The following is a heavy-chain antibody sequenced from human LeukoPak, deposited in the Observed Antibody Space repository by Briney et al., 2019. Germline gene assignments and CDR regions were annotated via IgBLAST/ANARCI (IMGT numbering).Heavy chain of an antibody. V-gene: IGHV3-23*01. D-gene: IGHD3-10*01. CDR2: INANGGRK. CDR1: GFILGNYA. J-gene: IGHJ4*02. CDR3: AKDYGSGDSSPYPFDN. Sequence: QSGGSLRLSCGASGFILGNYAMSWVRQAPGKGLEWVTGINANGGRKYYADSVKGRFTISRDNSKNTLFVQMDSLRAEDTAVYYCAKDYGSGDSSPYPFDNWGQGTLVTVSS.